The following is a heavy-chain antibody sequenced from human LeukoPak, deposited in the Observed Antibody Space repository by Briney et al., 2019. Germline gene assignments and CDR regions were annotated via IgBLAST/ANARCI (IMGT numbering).Heavy chain of an antibody. CDR2: IKQDGSEK. D-gene: IGHD4-17*01. CDR1: GFTFTSYW. J-gene: IGHJ4*02. Sequence: PGGSLRLSCAASGFTFTSYWMGWVRQAPGKGLEWVASIKQDGSEKYYVDSVKGRFTISRDNSKNTLYLQMNSLRAEDTAVYYCAKGRYHLATVTLLDYWGQGTLVTVSS. V-gene: IGHV3-7*01. CDR3: AKGRYHLATVTLLDY.